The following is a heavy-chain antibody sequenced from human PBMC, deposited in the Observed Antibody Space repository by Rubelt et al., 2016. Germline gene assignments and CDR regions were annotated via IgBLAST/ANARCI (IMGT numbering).Heavy chain of an antibody. CDR1: EYSFTSYW. V-gene: IGHV5-51*01. J-gene: IGHJ5*01. CDR3: ARQPAEGWFDS. D-gene: IGHD2-2*01. CDR2: IYPGDSDT. Sequence: EVQLVQSGAEVKKPGESLKISCKGSEYSFTSYWIGWVRQMPGKGLEWMGIIYPGDSDTRYSPSFQGQVTISADKSLITAYLQWSSLRAADTATYFCARQPAEGWFDSWGQGTLVTVSS.